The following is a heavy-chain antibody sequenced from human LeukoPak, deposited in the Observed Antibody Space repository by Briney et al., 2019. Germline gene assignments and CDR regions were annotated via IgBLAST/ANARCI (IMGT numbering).Heavy chain of an antibody. CDR2: IGTAGDT. CDR1: GFTFSDYD. J-gene: IGHJ4*02. V-gene: IGHV3-13*01. Sequence: PGGSLRLSCAASGFTFSDYDMHWVRQATGKGLEWVSAIGTAGDTYYTGSVKGRFTISRENAKNPLCLQMNSLRAGDTAVYYCARVAKERVGGVYYFDYWGQGTLVTVSS. CDR3: ARVAKERVGGVYYFDY. D-gene: IGHD1-1*01.